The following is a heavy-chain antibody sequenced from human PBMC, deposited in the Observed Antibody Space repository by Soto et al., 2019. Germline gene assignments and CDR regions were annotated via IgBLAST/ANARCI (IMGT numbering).Heavy chain of an antibody. CDR1: SGSITSSNW. CDR2: VSHSGST. V-gene: IGHV4-4*02. D-gene: IGHD5-12*01. Sequence: SETLSLTCAVSSGSITSSNWWSWVRQPPGKGLEWIGEVSHSGSTNYIPSLKSRVTISVDKSRNQFSLRLNSVTAADTAVYYCARNRYGGYDFDYWGQGTLVTVSS. CDR3: ARNRYGGYDFDY. J-gene: IGHJ4*02.